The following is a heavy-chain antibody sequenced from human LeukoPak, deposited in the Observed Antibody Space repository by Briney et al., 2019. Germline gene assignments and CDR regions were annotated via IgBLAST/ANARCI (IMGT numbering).Heavy chain of an antibody. CDR2: IYYSGST. CDR1: GGSISSYY. V-gene: IGHV4-59*01. J-gene: IGHJ4*02. Sequence: SETLSLTCTVSGGSISSYYWSWIRQPPGKGLEWIGYIYYSGSTNYNPSLKSRVTISVDTSKNQFSLKLSSVTAADTAVYYRASGELAYWARFDYWGQGTLVTVSS. CDR3: ASGELAYWARFDY. D-gene: IGHD2-21*01.